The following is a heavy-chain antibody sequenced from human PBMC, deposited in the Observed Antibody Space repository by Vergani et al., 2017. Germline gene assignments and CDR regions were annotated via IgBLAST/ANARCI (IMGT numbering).Heavy chain of an antibody. CDR3: ARARRGSICSNNRCHYYYYYMDF. Sequence: QVQMQESGPGLVKTSETLSLTCSASGAPISYWCWSWLRQPAGKGLEWIGRLCPSGSTNYKPSLKSRVTMSVDTSKNQFSLKLSSVTAADTAVYYCARARRGSICSNNRCHYYYYYMDFWGKGTTVIVSS. CDR2: LCPSGST. CDR1: GAPISYWC. V-gene: IGHV4-4*07. D-gene: IGHD2-2*01. J-gene: IGHJ6*03.